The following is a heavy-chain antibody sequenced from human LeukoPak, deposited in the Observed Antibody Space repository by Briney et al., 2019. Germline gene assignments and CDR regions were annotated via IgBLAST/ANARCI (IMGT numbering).Heavy chain of an antibody. D-gene: IGHD6-6*01. CDR1: GFTFSSYE. J-gene: IGHJ3*02. CDR3: ARRSAARDAFDI. Sequence: PGGSLRLSCAASGFTFSSYEMNWVRQALGKGLEWVSYISSSGSTIYYADSVKGRFTISRDNAKNTLYLQMNSLRAEDTAVYYCARRSAARDAFDIWGQGTMVTGSS. CDR2: ISSSGSTI. V-gene: IGHV3-48*03.